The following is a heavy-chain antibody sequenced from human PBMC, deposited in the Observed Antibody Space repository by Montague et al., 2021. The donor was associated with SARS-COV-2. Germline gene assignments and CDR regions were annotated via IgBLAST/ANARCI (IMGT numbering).Heavy chain of an antibody. Sequence: SLRLSCAASGFTFGGYDMNWVRQAPGKGLEWVSAIGIGGGTYYLGSVKGRFIISRENAKNSLYLQMNSLRVGDTAVYYCARGGEWSSSSLPDYWGQGTLVTVSS. D-gene: IGHD6-6*01. J-gene: IGHJ4*02. CDR3: ARGGEWSSSSLPDY. CDR1: GFTFGGYD. V-gene: IGHV3-13*04. CDR2: IGIGGGT.